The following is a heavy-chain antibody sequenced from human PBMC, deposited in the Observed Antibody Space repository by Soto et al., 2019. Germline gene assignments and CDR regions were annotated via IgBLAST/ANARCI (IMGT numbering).Heavy chain of an antibody. CDR3: ARGRGSRSSFCASDI. D-gene: IGHD2-15*01. V-gene: IGHV3-48*01. CDR2: ISGSSSTI. Sequence: EVQLVESGGGLVQPGGSLRLSCAASGFTFSSYTMSWVRQAPGKGLEWVSYISGSSSTIYYADSVKGRFTISRDNAKNLLYRKMTLLTAEYTAVYYCARGRGSRSSFCASDIWGQGTMVTVSS. J-gene: IGHJ3*02. CDR1: GFTFSSYT.